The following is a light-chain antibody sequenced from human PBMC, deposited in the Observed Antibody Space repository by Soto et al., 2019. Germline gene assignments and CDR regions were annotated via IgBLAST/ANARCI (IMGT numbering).Light chain of an antibody. V-gene: IGKV3-11*01. J-gene: IGKJ4*01. CDR1: QSVSSY. CDR2: DAS. Sequence: EIVLTQPPATLSLSPGERATLSCRASQSVSSYLAWYQQKPGQAPRLLIYDASNMATAIPARFSGSGSGTDFTLTISSLEPEDFAMYYCQQRSNWPPVTFGGGTKVEIK. CDR3: QQRSNWPPVT.